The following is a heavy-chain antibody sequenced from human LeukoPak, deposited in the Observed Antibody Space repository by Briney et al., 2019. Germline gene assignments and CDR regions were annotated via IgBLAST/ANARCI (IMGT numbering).Heavy chain of an antibody. CDR2: INHSGST. CDR1: GFTVSSDY. J-gene: IGHJ4*02. V-gene: IGHV4-34*01. Sequence: PGGSLRLTCAASGFTVSSDYMSWIRQPPGKGLEWNGEINHSGSTNYNPSLKSRVTISVDTSKNQFSLKLSSVTAADTAVYYCARGEWELGYWGQGTLVTVSS. D-gene: IGHD1-26*01. CDR3: ARGEWELGY.